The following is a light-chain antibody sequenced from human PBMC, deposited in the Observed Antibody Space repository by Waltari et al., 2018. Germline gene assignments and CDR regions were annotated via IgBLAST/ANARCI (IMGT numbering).Light chain of an antibody. V-gene: IGLV2-14*01. CDR3: SSYTSSSTYV. CDR2: DVS. CDR1: SSAVCGYNY. Sequence: QSALTQPASVSGSPGQAITLSCTGTSSAVCGYNYVPWYQQHPGKAPKLMIYDVSKRPSGVSNRFSGSKSGNTASLTISGLQAEDEADYYCSSYTSSSTYVFGTGTKVTVL. J-gene: IGLJ1*01.